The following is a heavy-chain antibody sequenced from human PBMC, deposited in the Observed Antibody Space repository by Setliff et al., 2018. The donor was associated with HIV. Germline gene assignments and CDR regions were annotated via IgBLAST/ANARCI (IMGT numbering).Heavy chain of an antibody. V-gene: IGHV4-39*07. CDR1: GGSISRGSYS. Sequence: SETLSLTCTVSGGSISRGSYSWGWIRQPPGKGLEWIGSISYTGITNYNPSLKSRVTISVDTSQNQFSLKLTSVTAADTAVYYCASHFGYCSSTSCEGYWGQGALVTVSS. CDR2: ISYTGIT. CDR3: ASHFGYCSSTSCEGY. J-gene: IGHJ4*02. D-gene: IGHD2-2*01.